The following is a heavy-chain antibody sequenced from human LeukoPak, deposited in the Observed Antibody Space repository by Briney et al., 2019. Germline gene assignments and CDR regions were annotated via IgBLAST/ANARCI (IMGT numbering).Heavy chain of an antibody. CDR1: GYTFTGYC. J-gene: IGHJ5*02. Sequence: GASVKVSCKASGYTFTGYCMHWVLQAPGQGLEWMGWINPNSGGTNYAQKFQGRVTMTRDTSISTAYMELSGLRSDDTAVYYCARDGKRDYSNYNWFDPWGQGTLVTVSS. V-gene: IGHV1-2*02. D-gene: IGHD4-11*01. CDR3: ARDGKRDYSNYNWFDP. CDR2: INPNSGGT.